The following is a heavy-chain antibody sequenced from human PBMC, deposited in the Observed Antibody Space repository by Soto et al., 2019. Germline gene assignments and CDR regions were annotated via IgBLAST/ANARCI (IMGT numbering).Heavy chain of an antibody. CDR1: GGSISSYY. V-gene: IGHV4-59*08. J-gene: IGHJ4*02. CDR3: ASKRMIVDHFDY. CDR2: IYYSGRT. D-gene: IGHD3-22*01. Sequence: SETLSLTCTVSGGSISSYYWCWSRQPSGKGLEWIGYIYYSGRTTYNPSLKSRVTISVDTSKNQSSLKLSSVTAADTAVYYCASKRMIVDHFDYWGQGTLVTVSS.